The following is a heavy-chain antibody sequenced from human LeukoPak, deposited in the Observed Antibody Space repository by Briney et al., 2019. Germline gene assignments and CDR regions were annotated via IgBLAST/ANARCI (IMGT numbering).Heavy chain of an antibody. CDR3: ASTYMTTVTTGDY. J-gene: IGHJ4*02. Sequence: QPGGSLRLSCAASGFAFSSYNMNWVRQAPGKGLEWVSYISSSSSTIYYADSVKGRFTISRDNSKNTLYLQMNSLRAEDTAVYYCASTYMTTVTTGDYWGQGTLVTVSS. V-gene: IGHV3-48*01. D-gene: IGHD4-17*01. CDR1: GFAFSSYN. CDR2: ISSSSSTI.